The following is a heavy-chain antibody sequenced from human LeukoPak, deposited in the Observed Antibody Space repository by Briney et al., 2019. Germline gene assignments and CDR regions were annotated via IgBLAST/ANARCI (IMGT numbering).Heavy chain of an antibody. CDR2: ISYDGSNK. V-gene: IGHV3-30*18. J-gene: IGHJ3*02. Sequence: PGGSLRLSCAASGFTFSSYGMHWVRQAPGKGLEWVAVISYDGSNKYYADSVKGRFTISRDNSKNTLYLQMNSLRAEDTAVYYCAKDSHDIWGQGTTVTVSS. CDR3: AKDSHDI. CDR1: GFTFSSYG.